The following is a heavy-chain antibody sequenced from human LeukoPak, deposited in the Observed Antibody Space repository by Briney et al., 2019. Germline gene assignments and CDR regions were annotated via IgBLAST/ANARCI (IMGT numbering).Heavy chain of an antibody. J-gene: IGHJ4*02. Sequence: GGSLRLSCGVSGFTFSSYSMNCVRQAPGKGLEWVSFISTSSSYIYYADSVKGRFTISRDNARNSLYLQMNSLRPEDTAVYYCASQTTRRLPIAVADYFDYWGQGTLVTVSS. V-gene: IGHV3-21*01. CDR2: ISTSSSYI. CDR1: GFTFSSYS. CDR3: ASQTTRRLPIAVADYFDY. D-gene: IGHD6-19*01.